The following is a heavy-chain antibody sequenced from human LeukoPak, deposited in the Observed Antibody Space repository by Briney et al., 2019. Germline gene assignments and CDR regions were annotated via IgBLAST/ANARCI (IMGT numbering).Heavy chain of an antibody. CDR1: GFTFSSYA. J-gene: IGHJ5*02. D-gene: IGHD1-26*01. V-gene: IGHV3-23*01. Sequence: GGSLRLSCAASGFTFSSYAMSWVRQAPGKGLGWDSAISGSGGSTYYADSVKGRFTISRDNSKNTLYLQMNSLRAEDTAVYYCAKDGHSGSYNWFDPWGQGTLVTVSS. CDR2: ISGSGGST. CDR3: AKDGHSGSYNWFDP.